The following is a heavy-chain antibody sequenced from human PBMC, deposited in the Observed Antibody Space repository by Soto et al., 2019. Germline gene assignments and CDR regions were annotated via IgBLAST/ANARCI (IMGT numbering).Heavy chain of an antibody. D-gene: IGHD3-10*01. Sequence: QVQLQESGPGLVKPSETLSLTCSLSGGSLTTFYWSWIRQPPGKGLEWIGYIYHTGSTNYNPSLTSRVTISIDTSRNQVSLKLRSATPADTAVYFCARTNYISGSHPDPHFDYWGQGTLVAVSS. CDR2: IYHTGST. CDR1: GGSLTTFY. CDR3: ARTNYISGSHPDPHFDY. J-gene: IGHJ4*02. V-gene: IGHV4-59*01.